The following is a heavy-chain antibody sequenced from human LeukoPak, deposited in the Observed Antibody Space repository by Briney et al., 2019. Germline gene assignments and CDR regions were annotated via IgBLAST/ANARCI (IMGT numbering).Heavy chain of an antibody. CDR1: GFTFSSYA. CDR2: ISGGGTST. V-gene: IGHV3-23*01. Sequence: PGGCLRLSCAASGFTFSSYAMSWVRQAPGKGLEWVSVISGGGTSTYYADSVKGRFTISKDNSRNTLYLQMNSLRAEDTAVYYCAKTFIAVANPIDYWGQGTLVTVSS. D-gene: IGHD6-19*01. J-gene: IGHJ4*02. CDR3: AKTFIAVANPIDY.